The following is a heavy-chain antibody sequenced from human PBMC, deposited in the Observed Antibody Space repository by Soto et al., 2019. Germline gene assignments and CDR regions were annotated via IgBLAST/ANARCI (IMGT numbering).Heavy chain of an antibody. D-gene: IGHD2-2*02. V-gene: IGHV1-2*02. J-gene: IGHJ5*02. CDR3: ARILVPSTIGWFDP. CDR1: GYTFTGYY. Sequence: GASVKVSCKASGYTFTGYYIHWVRQAPGLGLEWMCWINPNSGVTNYAQNFQGRVTMTRGASISTAYMELNRLRSDDTAVYYCARILVPSTIGWFDPWGQGTLVTVYS. CDR2: INPNSGVT.